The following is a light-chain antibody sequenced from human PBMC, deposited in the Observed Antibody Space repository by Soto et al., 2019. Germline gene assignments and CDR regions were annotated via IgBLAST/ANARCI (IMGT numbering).Light chain of an antibody. CDR3: QQSYSTLSIT. Sequence: DIQMTQSPSSLSASVGDRVTITCRASESISRHLNWYQQKPGKAPKLLIYAASSLQNGVPSRFSGSGSGTDFTLSISNLQPEDFATYYCQQSYSTLSITFGQGTRLEIK. CDR1: ESISRH. V-gene: IGKV1-39*01. CDR2: AAS. J-gene: IGKJ5*01.